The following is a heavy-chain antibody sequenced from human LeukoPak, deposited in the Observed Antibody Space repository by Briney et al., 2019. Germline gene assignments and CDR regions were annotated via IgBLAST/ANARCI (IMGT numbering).Heavy chain of an antibody. V-gene: IGHV3-23*01. J-gene: IGHJ4*02. CDR2: ISGSGGST. CDR1: GFTSSIYW. CDR3: AKGASSGHFDY. D-gene: IGHD3-22*01. Sequence: GGSLRLSCVASGFTSSIYWMSWVRQAPGKGLEWVSAISGSGGSTYYADSVKGRFTISRDNSKNTLYLQMNSLRAEDTAVYYCAKGASSGHFDYWGQGTLVTVSS.